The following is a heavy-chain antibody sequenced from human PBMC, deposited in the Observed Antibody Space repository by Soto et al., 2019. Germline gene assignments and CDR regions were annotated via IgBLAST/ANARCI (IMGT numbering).Heavy chain of an antibody. CDR1: GFTFSSYG. V-gene: IGHV3-30*18. J-gene: IGHJ3*02. Sequence: GGSLRLSCAASGFTFSSYGMHWFRQAPGKGLEWVAVISYDGSNKYYADSVKGRFTISRDNSKNTLYLQMNSLRAEDTAVYYCAKDRGKYCSGGSCYSVAFDIWGQGTMVTVSS. D-gene: IGHD2-15*01. CDR3: AKDRGKYCSGGSCYSVAFDI. CDR2: ISYDGSNK.